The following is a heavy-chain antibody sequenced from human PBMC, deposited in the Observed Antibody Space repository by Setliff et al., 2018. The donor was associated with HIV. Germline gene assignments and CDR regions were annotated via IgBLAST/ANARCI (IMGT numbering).Heavy chain of an antibody. J-gene: IGHJ3*02. D-gene: IGHD4-17*01. CDR1: HGSISPFY. CDR2: IFYTGTT. CDR3: ARDRPPSTVDMLGAFDR. Sequence: SETLSLTCTVSHGSISPFYWSWMRQPPGKGLEWIGYIFYTGTTKYNPPLKSRVSMSVDMSQNQLSRKLKSVTAADTAVYYCARDRPPSTVDMLGAFDRWGQGTKVTVSS. V-gene: IGHV4-59*01.